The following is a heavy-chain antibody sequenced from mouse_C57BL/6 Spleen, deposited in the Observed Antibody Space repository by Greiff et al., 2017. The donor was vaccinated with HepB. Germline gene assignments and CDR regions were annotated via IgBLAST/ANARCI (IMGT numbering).Heavy chain of an antibody. CDR1: GYTFTSYW. Sequence: QVQLQQPGAELVKPGASVKMSCKASGYTFTSYWITWVKQRPGQGLEWIGDIYPGSGSTNYNEKFKTKATLTVEKSSSTVYLELSRLTSDDSAVYYCARRGYYGSFDYWGQGTTLTVSS. CDR3: ARRGYYGSFDY. V-gene: IGHV1-55*01. CDR2: IYPGSGST. D-gene: IGHD1-1*01. J-gene: IGHJ2*01.